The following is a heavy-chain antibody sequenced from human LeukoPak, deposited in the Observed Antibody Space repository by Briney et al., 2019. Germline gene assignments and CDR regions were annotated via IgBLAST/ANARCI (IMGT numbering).Heavy chain of an antibody. CDR3: ARGRPHGNDY. D-gene: IGHD4-23*01. J-gene: IGHJ4*02. Sequence: PGGALRLSCVASWFTFSSFCMHLVPPAPGKGLACVEVIWYEGSNKYHADAVKGRFTISRANSKNTLYLQMNSLRAEDTAVYYCARGRPHGNDYWGQGTLVTVSS. CDR1: WFTFSSFC. CDR2: IWYEGSNK. V-gene: IGHV3-33*01.